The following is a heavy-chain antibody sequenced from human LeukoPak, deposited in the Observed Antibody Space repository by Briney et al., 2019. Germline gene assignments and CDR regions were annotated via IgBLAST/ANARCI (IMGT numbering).Heavy chain of an antibody. CDR2: IRYDGGNK. J-gene: IGHJ6*04. Sequence: GGSLRLSCAPSGFTFNSYGMHWVRQTPGKGLEWVAFIRYDGGNKYYADSVKGRFTISRDNSKNTLSLQMNSLRAEDTAVYYSGAGRFMDVWGKGTTVTVST. CDR1: GFTFNSYG. D-gene: IGHD1-26*01. V-gene: IGHV3-30*02. CDR3: GAGRFMDV.